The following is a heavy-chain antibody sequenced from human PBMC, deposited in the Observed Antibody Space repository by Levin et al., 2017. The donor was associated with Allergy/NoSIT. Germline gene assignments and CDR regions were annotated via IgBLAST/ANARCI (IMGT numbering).Heavy chain of an antibody. J-gene: IGHJ4*02. D-gene: IGHD3-9*01. CDR3: ARQCYDILTGYYNFDY. Sequence: PSETLSLTCAIYGGSFRGYYWSWIRQPPGKGLEWIGEITHSGSTNYNPSLKSRVTTSVDTSKNQFSLKLSSVTAADTAVYYCARQCYDILTGYYNFDYWGQGTLVTVSS. CDR2: ITHSGST. CDR1: GGSFRGYY. V-gene: IGHV4-34*01.